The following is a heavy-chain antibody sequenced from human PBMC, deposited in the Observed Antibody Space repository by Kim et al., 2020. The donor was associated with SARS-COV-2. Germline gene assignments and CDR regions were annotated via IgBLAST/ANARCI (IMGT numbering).Heavy chain of an antibody. CDR1: GFTFSTYV. Sequence: GGSLRLSCEASGFTFSTYVMHWVRQAPGKGLEWVSGFLSDGHVKHYAHSVKGRFTIFRDNSKNTIYLQMDNLRTEDTAVYYCAREGGSSGHCGYFDYWGQGALVTVSS. CDR2: FLSDGHVK. J-gene: IGHJ4*02. V-gene: IGHV3-30*04. CDR3: AREGGSSGHCGYFDY. D-gene: IGHD2-21*02.